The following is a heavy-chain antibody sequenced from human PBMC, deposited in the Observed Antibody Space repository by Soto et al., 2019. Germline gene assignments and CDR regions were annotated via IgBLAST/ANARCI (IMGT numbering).Heavy chain of an antibody. CDR2: ISGSGGST. CDR3: AKDPTAMVNFGFDY. V-gene: IGHV3-23*01. CDR1: GFTFSSYA. D-gene: IGHD5-18*01. Sequence: PGGSLRLSCADSGFTFSSYAMSWVRQDPGKGLEWVSAISGSGGSTYYADSVEGRFTISRDNSKNTLYLQMNSLRAEDTAVYYCAKDPTAMVNFGFDYWGQGTLVTVSS. J-gene: IGHJ4*02.